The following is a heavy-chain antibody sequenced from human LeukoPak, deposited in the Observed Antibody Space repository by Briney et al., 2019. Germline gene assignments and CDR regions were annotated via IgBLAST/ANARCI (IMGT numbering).Heavy chain of an antibody. CDR3: AKEEWELPPLDY. V-gene: IGHV3-21*04. J-gene: IGHJ4*02. Sequence: GGSLRLSCAASGFTFSSYSMNWVRQAPGKGLEWVSSISSSSSYIYYADSVKGRFTISRDNSKNTLYLQMNSLRAEDTAVYYCAKEEWELPPLDYWGQGTLVTVSS. CDR2: ISSSSSYI. CDR1: GFTFSSYS. D-gene: IGHD1-26*01.